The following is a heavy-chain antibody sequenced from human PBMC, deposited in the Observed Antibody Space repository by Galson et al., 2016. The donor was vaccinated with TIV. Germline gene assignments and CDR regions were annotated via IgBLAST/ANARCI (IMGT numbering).Heavy chain of an antibody. CDR1: GNSLTELV. CDR2: FDPEVSKT. J-gene: IGHJ4*02. Sequence: SVKVSCKVSGNSLTELVLHWVRQAPGKGLEWMGGFDPEVSKTVYAQRFQGRVTVTADTHRDTAYMELGSLRIEDTAVYYCATVAWFPGLSLDNWGQGTLVTVSS. D-gene: IGHD2/OR15-2a*01. V-gene: IGHV1-24*01. CDR3: ATVAWFPGLSLDN.